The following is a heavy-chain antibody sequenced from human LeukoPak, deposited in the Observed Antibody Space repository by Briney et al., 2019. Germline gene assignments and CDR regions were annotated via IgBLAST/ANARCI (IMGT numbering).Heavy chain of an antibody. CDR3: ARYGYSSSAFDY. D-gene: IGHD6-13*01. J-gene: IGHJ4*02. CDR1: GGSISSYY. CDR2: LYSSGST. V-gene: IGHV4-4*07. Sequence: SETLSLTCTVSGGSISSYYWSWIRQPAGKGLEWIGRLYSSGSTNYNPSLKSRVSMSVDTSKNQFSLTLSSVTVADTAVYFCARYGYSSSAFDYWGQGTLVTVSS.